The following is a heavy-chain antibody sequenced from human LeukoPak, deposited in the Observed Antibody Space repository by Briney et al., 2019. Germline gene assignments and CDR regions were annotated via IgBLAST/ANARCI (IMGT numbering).Heavy chain of an antibody. V-gene: IGHV1-69*01. D-gene: IGHD4-11*01. CDR3: ARDRTVTDAFDI. CDR2: IIPIFGTA. CDR1: GRTFGSYA. Sequence: SVKVSCKASGRTFGSYAISWVRQAPGQGLEWMGGIIPIFGTANYAQKFQGRVTITADESTSTAYMELSSLRSEDTAVYYCARDRTVTDAFDIWGQGTMVTVSS. J-gene: IGHJ3*02.